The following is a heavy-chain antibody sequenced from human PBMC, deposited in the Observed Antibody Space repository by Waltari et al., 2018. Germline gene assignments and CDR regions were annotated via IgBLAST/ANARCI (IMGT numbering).Heavy chain of an antibody. Sequence: QVQLQESGPGLVKPSETLSLTCTVPGGSISSYSWSWIRQPPGKGLEWIGYIYYSGSTNYNPSLKSRVTISVDTSKNQFSLKLSSVTAADTAVYYCATHRSSWSDAFDIWGQGTMVTVSS. CDR2: IYYSGST. V-gene: IGHV4-59*01. CDR1: GGSISSYS. J-gene: IGHJ3*02. CDR3: ATHRSSWSDAFDI. D-gene: IGHD6-13*01.